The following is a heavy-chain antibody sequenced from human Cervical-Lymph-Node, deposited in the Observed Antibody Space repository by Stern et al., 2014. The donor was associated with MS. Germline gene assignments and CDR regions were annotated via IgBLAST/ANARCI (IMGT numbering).Heavy chain of an antibody. CDR1: GFSLSTSGRG. CDR2: IYWDDQK. Sequence: QVTLKESSPALVKPTHTLTLTCTFSGFSLSTSGRGVGWIRQPPGEALEWLAYIYWDDQKRYSPSLKSRLTITKDTSKNQVVLTLTNVDPVDTATYYCAHRTAGPFDYWGQGTLVTVSS. J-gene: IGHJ4*02. CDR3: AHRTAGPFDY. V-gene: IGHV2-5*02.